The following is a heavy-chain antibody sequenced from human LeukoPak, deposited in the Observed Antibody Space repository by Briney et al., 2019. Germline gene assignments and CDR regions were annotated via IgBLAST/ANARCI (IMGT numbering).Heavy chain of an antibody. Sequence: GGSLRLSCAASGFTVSSNYMSWARQAPGKGLEWVASIKGDGSEKYYVESVKGRFTISRDNAKNSLYLQMNSLRAEDSALYYCARDRAYKSFDYWGQGTLVTVSS. V-gene: IGHV3-7*01. CDR2: IKGDGSEK. D-gene: IGHD1-1*01. CDR3: ARDRAYKSFDY. CDR1: GFTVSSNY. J-gene: IGHJ4*02.